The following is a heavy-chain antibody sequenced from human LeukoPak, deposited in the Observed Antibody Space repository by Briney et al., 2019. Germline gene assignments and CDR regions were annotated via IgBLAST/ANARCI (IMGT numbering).Heavy chain of an antibody. V-gene: IGHV4-39*07. CDR1: GASISSSRDY. CDR2: IYYTGST. D-gene: IGHD3-3*01. Sequence: SETLSLTCTVSGASISSSRDYWGWIRQPPGKGLEWIGSIYYTGSTYYNPSLNSRVTISLDTSKNQFSLKLSSVTAADSALYFCVSYYDFSLDPWGQGTLVTVSS. J-gene: IGHJ5*02. CDR3: VSYYDFSLDP.